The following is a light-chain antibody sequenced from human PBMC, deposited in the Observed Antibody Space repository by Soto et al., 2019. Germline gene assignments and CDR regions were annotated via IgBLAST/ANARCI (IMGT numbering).Light chain of an antibody. J-gene: IGKJ1*01. V-gene: IGKV3-15*01. Sequence: EIVLTQSPATLSSFPGDRVTLSCRASQAVNTRLAWYQHKPGQAPRLLIYLASNRAAGVPSRFSGSGSGTDFTLTISSLHPDDFATYYCQQYNSYSPTFGQGTKVDIK. CDR2: LAS. CDR1: QAVNTR. CDR3: QQYNSYSPT.